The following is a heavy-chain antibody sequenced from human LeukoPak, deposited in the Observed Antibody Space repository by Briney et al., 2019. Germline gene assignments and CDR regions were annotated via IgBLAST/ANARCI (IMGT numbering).Heavy chain of an antibody. D-gene: IGHD6-19*01. J-gene: IGHJ1*01. Sequence: GESLKISCKGSGYSFTSYWIGWVRQMPGKGLEWMGIIYPGDSDTRYSPSFQGQVTISADKSISTAYLQWSSLKASDTAMYYCARHVISEYSSGWTDFQHWGQGTLVTVSS. V-gene: IGHV5-51*01. CDR2: IYPGDSDT. CDR1: GYSFTSYW. CDR3: ARHVISEYSSGWTDFQH.